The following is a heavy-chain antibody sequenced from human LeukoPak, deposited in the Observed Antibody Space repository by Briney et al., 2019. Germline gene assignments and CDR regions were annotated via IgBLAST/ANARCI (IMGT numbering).Heavy chain of an antibody. CDR2: IKQDGSEK. V-gene: IGHV3-7*01. CDR1: GFTFSRYW. J-gene: IGHJ6*02. D-gene: IGHD6-13*01. CDR3: AREGLSIAAAGTPYYYYGMDV. Sequence: PGGSLRLSCAASGFTFSRYWMSWVRQAPGKGLEWVANIKQDGSEKYYVDSVKGRFTISRDNAKNSLYMQMNSLRAEDTAVYYCAREGLSIAAAGTPYYYYGMDVWGQGTTVTVSS.